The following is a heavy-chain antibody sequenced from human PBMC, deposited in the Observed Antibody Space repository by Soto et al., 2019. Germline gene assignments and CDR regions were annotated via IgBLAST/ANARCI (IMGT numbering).Heavy chain of an antibody. Sequence: GGSLRLSCAASGFSFSSYAMSWVRQAPGKGLECVSAFSDGGSNTYYTDSVKGRFTISRDNSKNTLFLQMNSLRAEDTAVYYCAILHSSSWYTGYYFDYWGQGTLVTVSS. V-gene: IGHV3-23*01. J-gene: IGHJ4*02. CDR2: FSDGGSNT. CDR1: GFSFSSYA. D-gene: IGHD6-13*01. CDR3: AILHSSSWYTGYYFDY.